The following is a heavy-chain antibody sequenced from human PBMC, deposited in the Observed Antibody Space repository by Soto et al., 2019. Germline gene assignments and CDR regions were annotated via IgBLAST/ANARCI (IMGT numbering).Heavy chain of an antibody. V-gene: IGHV3-23*01. J-gene: IGHJ6*02. CDR1: GFTFSSYA. CDR3: VKDTGRVKTRWYYYGMDV. CDR2: ISGSGGST. D-gene: IGHD2-8*02. Sequence: GGSLRLSCAASGFTFSSYAMSWVRQAPGKGLEWVSAISGSGGSTYYADSVKGRFTISRDNSKNTLYLQMNSLRAEDTAVYYCVKDTGRVKTRWYYYGMDVWGQGTTVTVSS.